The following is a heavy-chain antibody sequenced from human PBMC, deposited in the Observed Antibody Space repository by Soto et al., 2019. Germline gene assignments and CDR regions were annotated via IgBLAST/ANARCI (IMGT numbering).Heavy chain of an antibody. CDR3: ARDFYELSYKFDY. Sequence: EVQLVESGGGLVQPGGSLRLSCAASGFTVSNHYMAWVRQAPGKGLAWVSVIHTGGSTYYADSVKGRFSISRDNSKNTLYLKMSSLRAEDTAVYYCARDFYELSYKFDYWGQGTLVTVSS. D-gene: IGHD3-3*01. CDR2: IHTGGST. V-gene: IGHV3-66*01. J-gene: IGHJ4*02. CDR1: GFTVSNHY.